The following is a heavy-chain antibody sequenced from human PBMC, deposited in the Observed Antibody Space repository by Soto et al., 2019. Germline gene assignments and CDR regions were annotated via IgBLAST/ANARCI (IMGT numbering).Heavy chain of an antibody. D-gene: IGHD3-22*01. J-gene: IGHJ6*02. Sequence: SVKVSCKASGGTFSSYAISWVRQAPGQELEWMGGIIPIFGTANYAQKFQGRVTITADESTSTAYMELSSLRSEDTAVYYCARTSYDSSVIYYYYGMDVWGQGTTVTVSS. CDR2: IIPIFGTA. CDR1: GGTFSSYA. V-gene: IGHV1-69*01. CDR3: ARTSYDSSVIYYYYGMDV.